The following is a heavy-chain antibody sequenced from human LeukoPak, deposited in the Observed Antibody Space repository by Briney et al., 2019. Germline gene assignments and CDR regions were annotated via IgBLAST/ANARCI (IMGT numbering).Heavy chain of an antibody. Sequence: SETLSLTCTVSGGSISSSSYYWGWIRQPPGKGLEWIGSIYYSGSTYYNPSLKSRVTISVDTSKNQFSLKLISVTAADAAVYYCARSLMTLSDAFDIWGQGTMVTVSS. CDR2: IYYSGST. D-gene: IGHD2/OR15-2a*01. J-gene: IGHJ3*02. V-gene: IGHV4-39*01. CDR1: GGSISSSSYY. CDR3: ARSLMTLSDAFDI.